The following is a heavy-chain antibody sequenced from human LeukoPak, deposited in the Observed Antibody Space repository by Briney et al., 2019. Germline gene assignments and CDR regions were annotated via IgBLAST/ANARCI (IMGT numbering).Heavy chain of an antibody. CDR3: AKGAVYGYDFWSGYSHYFDY. J-gene: IGHJ4*02. CDR2: ISGSGGST. V-gene: IGHV3-23*01. Sequence: GGSLRLSCAASGFTFSSYAMSWVRQAPGKGLEWVSAISGSGGSTYYADSVKGRFTISRDNSKNTLYLQRNSRRAEDTAVYYCAKGAVYGYDFWSGYSHYFDYWGQGTLVTVSS. D-gene: IGHD3-3*01. CDR1: GFTFSSYA.